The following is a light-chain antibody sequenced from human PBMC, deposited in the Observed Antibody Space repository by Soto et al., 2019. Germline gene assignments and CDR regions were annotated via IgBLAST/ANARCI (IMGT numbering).Light chain of an antibody. J-gene: IGKJ1*01. V-gene: IGKV4-1*01. CDR2: WAS. Sequence: DIAVTQSPDSLAVSLGERATINCKSSQSVLYSSNNKNYLAWYQQKPGQPPQLLLYWASTRESGVPDRFSGSGSGTDFTLTISSLQAEDVAVYYCQQYYSTPQTFGQGTKVEIK. CDR3: QQYYSTPQT. CDR1: QSVLYSSNNKNY.